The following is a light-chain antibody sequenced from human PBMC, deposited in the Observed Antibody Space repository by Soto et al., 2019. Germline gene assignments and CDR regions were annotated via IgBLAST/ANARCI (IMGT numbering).Light chain of an antibody. CDR1: QSLLHITGETF. CDR3: MQSTQLTPT. Sequence: DVVMTQTPLSLSVAPGQPASISCKASQSLLHITGETFLFWYLQKPGQYPQILIYEVSTRVSGVPDRFSGSGSGTDFKLEISRVEPDDVGIYEYMQSTQLTPTFGQGTRLEIK. CDR2: EVS. J-gene: IGKJ5*01. V-gene: IGKV2D-29*02.